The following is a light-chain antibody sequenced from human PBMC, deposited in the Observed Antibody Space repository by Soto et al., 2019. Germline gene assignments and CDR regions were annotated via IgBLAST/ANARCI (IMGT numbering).Light chain of an antibody. CDR1: QDIRNF. J-gene: IGKJ3*01. CDR2: AAS. V-gene: IGKV1-27*01. CDR3: QKYSSVPV. Sequence: DIQMTQSPTSLSASVGDRVTITCRASQDIRNFVAWYQQKPGKAPKLLIYAASTLQSGVPSRFSGSGSGTDFTLTINSLQPEDVATYSCQKYSSVPVFGPGTKWKSN.